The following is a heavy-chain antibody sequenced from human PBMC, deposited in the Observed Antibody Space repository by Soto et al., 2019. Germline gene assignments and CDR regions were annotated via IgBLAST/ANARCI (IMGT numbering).Heavy chain of an antibody. V-gene: IGHV1-18*01. CDR1: GNSFSSYV. Sequence: QVYLVQSGGELKKPGASVKVSCRASGNSFSSYVISWVRQAPGQGLEWMGWISASTGDTNYAQKFQCRVIMTTDTTASAAYVELRSLTTDDTGAYYCAIGRDSRDNARKKQVWGKRTKVTVSS. D-gene: IGHD4-17*01. J-gene: IGHJ6*04. CDR2: ISASTGDT. CDR3: AIGRDSRDNARKKQV.